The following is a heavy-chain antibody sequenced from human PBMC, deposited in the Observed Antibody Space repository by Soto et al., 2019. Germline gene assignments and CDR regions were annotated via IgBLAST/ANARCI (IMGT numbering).Heavy chain of an antibody. CDR1: GFTVSSNY. J-gene: IGHJ3*02. CDR2: IYSGGST. CDR3: GRGTVIVVVSAFDI. D-gene: IGHD3-22*01. Sequence: EVQLVETGGGLIQPGGSLRLSCAASGFTVSSNYMSWVRQAPGKGLEWVSVIYSGGSTYYADSVKGRFTISRDNSKNTLYLQMNSLRAEDTAVYYCGRGTVIVVVSAFDIWGQGTMVTVSS. V-gene: IGHV3-53*02.